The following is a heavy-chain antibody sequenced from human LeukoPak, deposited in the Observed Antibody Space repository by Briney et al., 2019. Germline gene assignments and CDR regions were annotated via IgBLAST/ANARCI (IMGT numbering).Heavy chain of an antibody. CDR2: IYYSGTT. CDR3: ARRRYDFWSGQPNAAFDI. Sequence: PSETLSLTCTVSGGSISSSSYYWGWIRQPPGKGLEWIGSIYYSGTTYYNPSLKSRVTISVDTSRNQFSLKLSSVTAADTAVYYCARRRYDFWSGQPNAAFDIWGQGTMVTVSS. CDR1: GGSISSSSYY. V-gene: IGHV4-39*01. J-gene: IGHJ3*02. D-gene: IGHD3-3*01.